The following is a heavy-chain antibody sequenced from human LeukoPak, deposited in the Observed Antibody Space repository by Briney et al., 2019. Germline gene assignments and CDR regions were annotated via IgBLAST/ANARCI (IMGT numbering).Heavy chain of an antibody. CDR3: ARDQGGVGY. J-gene: IGHJ4*02. CDR1: GFSFTTYW. V-gene: IGHV3-48*01. Sequence: GGSLRLSCAASGFSFTTYWMGWVRQAPGKGLEWVSYISSFSGTINYADSVKGRFTISRDNAKNSLYLQMNSLRAEDTAVYYCARDQGGVGYWGQGTLVTVSS. CDR2: ISSFSGTI. D-gene: IGHD3-16*01.